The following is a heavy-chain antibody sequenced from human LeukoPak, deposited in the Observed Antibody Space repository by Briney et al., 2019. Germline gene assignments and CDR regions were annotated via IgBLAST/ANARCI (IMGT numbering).Heavy chain of an antibody. D-gene: IGHD1-14*01. V-gene: IGHV4-34*01. CDR3: ARVNREVS. CDR2: IYHSGST. Sequence: SETLSLTCAVYGGSFSGYYWSWIRQPPGKGLEWIGEIYHSGSTNYNPSLKSRVTISVDKSKNQFSLKLSSVTAADTAVYYCARVNREVSWGQGTLVTVSS. J-gene: IGHJ4*02. CDR1: GGSFSGYY.